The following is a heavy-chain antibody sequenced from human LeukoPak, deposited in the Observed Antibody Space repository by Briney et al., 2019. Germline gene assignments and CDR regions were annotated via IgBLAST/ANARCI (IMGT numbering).Heavy chain of an antibody. CDR2: ISPIFGTA. CDR1: GGTFSSYA. J-gene: IGHJ4*02. D-gene: IGHD6-19*01. V-gene: IGHV1-69*13. Sequence: SVKVSCKASGGTFSSYAISWVRQAPGQGLEWMGGISPIFGTANYAQKFQGRVTITEDESTSTACMELSSLRSEDTAVYYCASPGRSSGWYDLGYFDYWGQGTLVTVSS. CDR3: ASPGRSSGWYDLGYFDY.